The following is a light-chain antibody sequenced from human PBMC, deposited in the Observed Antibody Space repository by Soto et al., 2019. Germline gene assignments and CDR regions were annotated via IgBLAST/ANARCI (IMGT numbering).Light chain of an antibody. CDR1: QTVTSNY. Sequence: EIVMTQSPATLSLSPGERATLSCRXSQTVTSNYLAWYQQKPGQAPRLLIFGASIRATGLPDRFSGSGSGTDCTLTISRLEPEDVAVYYCQQYGSSPGTFGQGTKVDIK. V-gene: IGKV3-20*01. CDR3: QQYGSSPGT. CDR2: GAS. J-gene: IGKJ1*01.